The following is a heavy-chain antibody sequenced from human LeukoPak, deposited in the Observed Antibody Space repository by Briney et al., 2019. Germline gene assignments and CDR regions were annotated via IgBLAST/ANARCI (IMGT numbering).Heavy chain of an antibody. D-gene: IGHD4-23*01. Sequence: ASVKVSCKASGYPFTGYYMQWVRQAPGQGLEWMGRIIPIFGTANYAQKFQGRVTITTDESTSTAYMELSSLRSEDTAVYYCHGGNAPYDAFDIWGQGTMVTVSS. CDR1: GYPFTGYY. CDR2: IIPIFGTA. J-gene: IGHJ3*02. CDR3: HGGNAPYDAFDI. V-gene: IGHV1-69*05.